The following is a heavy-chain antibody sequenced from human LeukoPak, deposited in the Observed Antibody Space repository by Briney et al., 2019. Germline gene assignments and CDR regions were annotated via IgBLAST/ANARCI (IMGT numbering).Heavy chain of an antibody. V-gene: IGHV3-64D*09. CDR3: VNDVSGSYTFDY. D-gene: IGHD1-26*01. CDR1: GFTFSSSA. J-gene: IGHJ4*02. CDR2: INDNGRAT. Sequence: GGSLRLSCSASGFTFSSSAMHWVRQAPGKGLEYVSGINDNGRATHYGDSLKGRFTISGDNSKNTLYLQMSTLTTEDTAIYYCVNDVSGSYTFDYWGQGTLVTVSS.